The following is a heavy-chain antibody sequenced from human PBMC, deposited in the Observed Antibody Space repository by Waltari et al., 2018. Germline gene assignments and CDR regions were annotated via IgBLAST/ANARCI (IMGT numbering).Heavy chain of an antibody. D-gene: IGHD3-10*01. CDR2: INSDGIIT. CDR1: GVTFSSYW. J-gene: IGHJ6*02. Sequence: EVQLVESGGDLVQPGGSLRLSCAASGVTFSSYWMHWVRQAPGKGLVWVSRINSDGIITTYADSVKGRFTISRDNAKNTLYLQMNSLRAEDTGVYYCARQWFRDVWGQGTTVTVSS. CDR3: ARQWFRDV. V-gene: IGHV3-74*01.